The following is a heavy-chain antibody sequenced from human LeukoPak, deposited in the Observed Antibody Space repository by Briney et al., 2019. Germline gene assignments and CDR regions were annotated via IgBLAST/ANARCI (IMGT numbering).Heavy chain of an antibody. V-gene: IGHV3-11*01. D-gene: IGHD4-17*01. CDR1: GFTFSDYY. J-gene: IGHJ6*02. CDR3: ARGGVGYGDYEFYYYYYYGMDV. CDR2: ISSSGSTI. Sequence: GGSLRLSCAASGFTFSDYYMSWIRQAPGKGLEWVSYISSSGSTIYYADSVKGRFTISRDNAKNSLYLQMNSLRAEDTAVYYCARGGVGYGDYEFYYYYYYGMDVWGQGTTVTVSS.